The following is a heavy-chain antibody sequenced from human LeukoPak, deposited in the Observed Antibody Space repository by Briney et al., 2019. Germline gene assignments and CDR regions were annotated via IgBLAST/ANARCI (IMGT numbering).Heavy chain of an antibody. CDR1: GFPFSTYS. D-gene: IGHD3-3*01. J-gene: IGHJ6*03. CDR3: ARDRNYDFWSGFSGTYYYYMDV. V-gene: IGHV3-21*06. CDR2: ISIAGNDI. Sequence: GGSLRLSCAASGFPFSTYSMNWVRQAPGKGLEWVASISIAGNDIYYADSVKGRFTISGDNAENSVYLQMNSLRVEDTAVYYCARDRNYDFWSGFSGTYYYYMDVWGKGTAVTVSS.